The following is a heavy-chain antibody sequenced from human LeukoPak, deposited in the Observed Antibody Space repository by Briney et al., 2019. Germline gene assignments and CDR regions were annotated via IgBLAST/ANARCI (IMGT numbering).Heavy chain of an antibody. J-gene: IGHJ4*02. Sequence: ASVKVSCKASGYIFTSYAMHWVRQAPGQRLEWMGWSNAGNGNTKYSQEFQGRVTITRDTSASTAYMELSSLRSEDTAVYYCARAISSLEWPHYFDYWGQGTLVTVSS. V-gene: IGHV1-3*02. CDR1: GYIFTSYA. CDR3: ARAISSLEWPHYFDY. D-gene: IGHD3-3*01. CDR2: SNAGNGNT.